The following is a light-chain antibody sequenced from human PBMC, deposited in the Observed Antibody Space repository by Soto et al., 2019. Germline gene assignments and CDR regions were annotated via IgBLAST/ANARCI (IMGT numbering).Light chain of an antibody. J-gene: IGKJ4*01. CDR1: QTVGNDF. V-gene: IGKV3-20*01. CDR2: ATS. CDR3: QQYGGSPRALT. Sequence: EVVLTQSPDTLSLSPGERATLSCRASQTVGNDFLVWYQQKIGQPPRLLIYATSRRATGIPDRFSGRGSGTDFTLTISRLEPEDIGVYYCQQYGGSPRALTFGGGTRVQMK.